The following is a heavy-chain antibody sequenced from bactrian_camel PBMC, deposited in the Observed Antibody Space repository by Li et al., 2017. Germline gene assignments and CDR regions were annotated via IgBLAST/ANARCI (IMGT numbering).Heavy chain of an antibody. D-gene: IGHD1*01. CDR2: TDHDENM. CDR3: AADSRWVCYSASWSEYNY. V-gene: IGHV3S55*01. CDR1: GYSYGSVC. Sequence: VQLVESGGGSVQAGGSLRLSCAASGYSYGSVCMGWFRRVPGKEREGVATTDHDENMSYVDSVRGRFKISKDNAKNILYLQTNSLKPEDTAMYYCAADSRWVCYSASWSEYNYWGQGTQVTVS. J-gene: IGHJ4*01.